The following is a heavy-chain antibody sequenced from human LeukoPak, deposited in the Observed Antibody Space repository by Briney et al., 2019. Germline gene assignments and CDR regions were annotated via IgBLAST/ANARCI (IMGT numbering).Heavy chain of an antibody. Sequence: GGSLRLSCAASGFTFSTYSMNWVRQAPGKGLEWVSYISSGSSYIYYADSVKGRFTISRDNAKNSLYLQMNSLRAEDTAVYYCARSDCSSTSCYHSDYWGQGTLVTVSS. D-gene: IGHD2-2*01. CDR1: GFTFSTYS. J-gene: IGHJ4*02. CDR2: ISSGSSYI. CDR3: ARSDCSSTSCYHSDY. V-gene: IGHV3-21*01.